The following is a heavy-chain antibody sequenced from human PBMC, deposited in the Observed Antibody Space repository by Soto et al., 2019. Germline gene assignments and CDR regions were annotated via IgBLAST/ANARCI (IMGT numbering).Heavy chain of an antibody. CDR3: TTPNHYGSGSPFDY. J-gene: IGHJ4*02. V-gene: IGHV3-15*01. D-gene: IGHD3-10*01. CDR2: IKSKTDGGTT. CDR1: GFTFSNAY. Sequence: PGGSLRLSCAASGFTFSNAYMSWVRQLPGKGLQWVGRIKSKTDGGTTDYAAPVKGRFTISRDDSKNTLYLQMNSLKTEDTAVYYCTTPNHYGSGSPFDYWGQGTLVTVSS.